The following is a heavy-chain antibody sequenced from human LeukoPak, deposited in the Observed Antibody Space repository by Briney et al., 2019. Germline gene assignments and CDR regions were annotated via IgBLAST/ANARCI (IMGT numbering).Heavy chain of an antibody. J-gene: IGHJ5*01. CDR1: GGSVTSTNHF. Sequence: PSETLSLTCTVSGGSVTSTNHFWAWIRQPPGKGLEWIGTIYYNGNTHYNMSLKSRVTLTLDKSKTHFSLNLTSVTATDTALYFCARRYAYGSKSFDSWGQGTQVAVSS. D-gene: IGHD3-10*01. V-gene: IGHV4-39*02. CDR2: IYYNGNT. CDR3: ARRYAYGSKSFDS.